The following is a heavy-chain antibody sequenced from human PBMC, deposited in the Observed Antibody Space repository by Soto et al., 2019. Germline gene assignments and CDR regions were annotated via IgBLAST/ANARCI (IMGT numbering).Heavy chain of an antibody. CDR2: IKQDGTDK. CDR3: ARQTRAPES. D-gene: IGHD3-10*01. Sequence: EVQLVESGGGLVQPGGSLRLSCAASGFTFSSYWMTWVRQAPGKGLECVANIKQDGTDKYYVDSVKGRFTISRDNAKNSLYLQVNSLRAEYTAVYYCARQTRAPESWGQGTLVTVSS. J-gene: IGHJ5*02. V-gene: IGHV3-7*03. CDR1: GFTFSSYW.